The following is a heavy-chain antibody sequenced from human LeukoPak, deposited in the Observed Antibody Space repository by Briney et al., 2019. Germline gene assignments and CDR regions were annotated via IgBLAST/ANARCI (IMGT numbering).Heavy chain of an antibody. D-gene: IGHD6-13*01. J-gene: IGHJ4*02. CDR1: GFTFDDYG. CDR3: ARGGVSSSWYTGDY. CDR2: INWNGGST. V-gene: IGHV3-20*04. Sequence: GGSLRLSCAASGFTFDDYGMSWVRQAPGKGLEWVSGINWNGGSTGYADSVKGRFTISRDNAKNSLYLQMNSLRAEDTALYYCARGGVSSSWYTGDYWGQGTLVTVSS.